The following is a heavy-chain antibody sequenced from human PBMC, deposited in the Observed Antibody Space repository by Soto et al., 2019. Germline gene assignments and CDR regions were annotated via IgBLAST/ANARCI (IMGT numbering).Heavy chain of an antibody. D-gene: IGHD6-13*01. V-gene: IGHV4-31*03. CDR1: GGSISSGGYY. CDR3: ARDPRIIAAAGTIYYYYGMDV. J-gene: IGHJ6*02. Sequence: QVQLQESGPGLVKPSQTLSLTCTVSGGSISSGGYYWSWIRQHPGKGLEWIGYIYYSGSTYYNPSLKSRVTISVDTSKNQFSLKLSSVTAADTAVYYCARDPRIIAAAGTIYYYYGMDVWGQGTTVTVSS. CDR2: IYYSGST.